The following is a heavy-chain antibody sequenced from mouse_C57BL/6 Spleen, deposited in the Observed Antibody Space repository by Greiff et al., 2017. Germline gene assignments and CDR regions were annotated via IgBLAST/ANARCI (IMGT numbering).Heavy chain of an antibody. CDR2: IYPGNSDT. CDR1: GYTFTSYW. D-gene: IGHD2-4*01. V-gene: IGHV1-5*01. J-gene: IGHJ2*01. CDR3: TRYFGDYDEVGYVDD. Sequence: VQLQQSGTVLARPGASVKMSCKTSGYTFTSYWMHWVKQRPGQGLEWLGAIYPGNSDTSYNQKFKGKAKLTAVTSASTAYRELSSLTNEDSTVKYCTRYFGDYDEVGYVDDWGQGTTLTVSS.